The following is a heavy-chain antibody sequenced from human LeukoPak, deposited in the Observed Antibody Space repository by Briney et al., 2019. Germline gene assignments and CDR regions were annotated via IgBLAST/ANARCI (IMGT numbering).Heavy chain of an antibody. Sequence: GGSLRLSCAASGFTFSSYWMSWVRQAPGKGLEWVTFIHYDGRNQYYADSVKGRFTISRDNSKNTLYLQMNSLRAEDTAVYYCAKAAYDSSGSWYYFDYWGQGTLVTVSS. V-gene: IGHV3-30*02. CDR2: IHYDGRNQ. J-gene: IGHJ4*02. CDR1: GFTFSSYW. CDR3: AKAAYDSSGSWYYFDY. D-gene: IGHD3-22*01.